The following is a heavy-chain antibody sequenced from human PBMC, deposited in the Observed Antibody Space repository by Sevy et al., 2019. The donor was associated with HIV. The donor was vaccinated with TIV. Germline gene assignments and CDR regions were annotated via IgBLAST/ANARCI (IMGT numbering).Heavy chain of an antibody. CDR2: FDPEDGKT. CDR1: GSTLTRLS. J-gene: IGHJ4*02. Sequence: KISCKVSGSTLTRLSMHWVRQAPGKGLEWMASFDPEDGKTVYAQKFQGSVTMTEDTSTDTAYMGLSSLRSEDTAVYYCATTKDYYDNSGDPFDYWGQGTLVTVSS. D-gene: IGHD3-22*01. V-gene: IGHV1-24*01. CDR3: ATTKDYYDNSGDPFDY.